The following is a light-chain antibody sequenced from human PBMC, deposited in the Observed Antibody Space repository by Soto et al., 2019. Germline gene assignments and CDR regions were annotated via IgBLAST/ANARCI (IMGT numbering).Light chain of an antibody. CDR3: QQRNWPWT. Sequence: EIVLTQSPATLPLSPGERATLPCRASQSVGTYLAWYQQKPGQAPRLLIYDISNRATGIPARFSGSGSGTDFTLTISSLEPEDFAVYYCQQRNWPWTFGQGTKVEIK. CDR2: DIS. CDR1: QSVGTY. J-gene: IGKJ1*01. V-gene: IGKV3-11*01.